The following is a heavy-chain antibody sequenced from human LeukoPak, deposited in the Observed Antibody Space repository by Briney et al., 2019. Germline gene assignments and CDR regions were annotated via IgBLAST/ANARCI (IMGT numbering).Heavy chain of an antibody. CDR1: GGSFSGYY. J-gene: IGHJ5*02. CDR2: INHSGGT. D-gene: IGHD2-2*01. CDR3: ATRAPRYCSSTSCYWGRASWFDP. Sequence: SETLSLTCAVYGGSFSGYYWSWIRQPPGKGLEWIGEINHSGGTNYNPSLKSRVTISVDTSKNQFSLKLSSVTAADTAVYYCATRAPRYCSSTSCYWGRASWFDPWGQGTLVTVSS. V-gene: IGHV4-34*01.